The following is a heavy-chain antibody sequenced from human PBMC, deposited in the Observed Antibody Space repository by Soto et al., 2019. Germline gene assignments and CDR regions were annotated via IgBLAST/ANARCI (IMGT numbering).Heavy chain of an antibody. CDR2: ISSSGSTI. J-gene: IGHJ5*02. Sequence: LRLSCAASGFTFSDYYMSWIRQAPGKGLEWVSYISSSGSTIYYADSVKGRFTISRDNAKNSLYLQMNNLRGEDTAVYYCARDTVVGPAARGPYWFDPWGQGTLVTVSS. CDR3: ARDTVVGPAARGPYWFDP. CDR1: GFTFSDYY. D-gene: IGHD2-2*01. V-gene: IGHV3-11*01.